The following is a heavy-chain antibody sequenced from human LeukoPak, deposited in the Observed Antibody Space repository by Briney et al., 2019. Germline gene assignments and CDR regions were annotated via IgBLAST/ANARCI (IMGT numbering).Heavy chain of an antibody. CDR2: IRYDGSNK. Sequence: GGSLRLSCTASGFSFSTFAMAWVRQAPGKGLEWVAFIRYDGSNKYYADSVKGRFTISRDNSKNTLYLQMNSLRAEDTAVYYCAKPTSVFWSGYQYWGQGTLVTVSS. CDR3: AKPTSVFWSGYQY. V-gene: IGHV3-30*02. D-gene: IGHD3-3*01. J-gene: IGHJ4*02. CDR1: GFSFSTFA.